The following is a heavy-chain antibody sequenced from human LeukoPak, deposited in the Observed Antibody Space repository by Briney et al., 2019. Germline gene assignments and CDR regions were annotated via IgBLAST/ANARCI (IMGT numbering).Heavy chain of an antibody. D-gene: IGHD2-15*01. CDR1: GGTFSSYA. CDR3: ASPYCSGGSCYSNWFDP. CDR2: IIPIFGTA. Sequence: SVTVSCKASGGTFSSYAISWVRQAPGQGLEWMGGIIPIFGTANYAQKFQGSVTITADESTSTAYMELSSLRSEDTAVYYCASPYCSGGSCYSNWFDPWGQGTLVTVSS. J-gene: IGHJ5*02. V-gene: IGHV1-69*13.